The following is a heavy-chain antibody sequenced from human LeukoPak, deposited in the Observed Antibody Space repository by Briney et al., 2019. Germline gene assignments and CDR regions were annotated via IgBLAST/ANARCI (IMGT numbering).Heavy chain of an antibody. CDR2: IYYSGST. V-gene: IGHV4-59*01. D-gene: IGHD3-22*01. CDR1: GGSISSYY. J-gene: IGHJ4*02. CDR3: ARVSYYDSSGYYFLSYVDY. Sequence: PSETLSLTCTVSGGSISSYYWSWIRQPPGKGLEWIGYIYYSGSTNYNPSLKSRVTISVDTSKNQFSLKLSSVTAADTAAYYCARVSYYDSSGYYFLSYVDYWGQGTLVTVSS.